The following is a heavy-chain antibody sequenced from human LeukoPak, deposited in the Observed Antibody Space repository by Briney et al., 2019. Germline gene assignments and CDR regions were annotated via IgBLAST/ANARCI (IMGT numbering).Heavy chain of an antibody. CDR1: GFTFSSYG. CDR3: ANIYSSSSPIYFDY. J-gene: IGHJ4*02. Sequence: GGSLRLSCAASGFTFSSYGMHWVRQAPGKGLEWVAVISYDGSNKYYADSVKGRFTISRDNSKNTLYLQMNSLRAEDTAVYYCANIYSSSSPIYFDYWGQGTLVTVSS. V-gene: IGHV3-30*18. CDR2: ISYDGSNK. D-gene: IGHD6-6*01.